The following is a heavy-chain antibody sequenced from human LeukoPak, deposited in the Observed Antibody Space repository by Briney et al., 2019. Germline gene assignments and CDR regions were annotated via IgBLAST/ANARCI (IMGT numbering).Heavy chain of an antibody. Sequence: GESLKISCKGSGYSFTSYWIGWVRQMPGKGLEWMGIIYPGDSDTRYSPSFQGQVTISADKSISTAYLQWSSLKASDTAMYYCARCNFYYDSTMYYFDCWGQGTLVTVSS. CDR2: IYPGDSDT. J-gene: IGHJ4*02. CDR3: ARCNFYYDSTMYYFDC. D-gene: IGHD3-22*01. CDR1: GYSFTSYW. V-gene: IGHV5-51*01.